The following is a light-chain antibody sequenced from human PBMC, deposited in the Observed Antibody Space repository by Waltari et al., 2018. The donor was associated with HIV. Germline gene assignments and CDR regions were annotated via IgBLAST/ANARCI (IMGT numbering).Light chain of an antibody. CDR3: ASWEDSLYGPV. J-gene: IGLJ2*01. CDR1: SSNIGHNP. Sequence: QSVLTLPPSASGTPGQRLTLSCSGRSSNIGHNPFVRYQQPPGTAPKLLIYSNNQRPSGVPDRNSGSKSGTSASLAIGGLQSDDEADYYCASWEDSLYGPVFGGGTKLTVL. CDR2: SNN. V-gene: IGLV1-44*01.